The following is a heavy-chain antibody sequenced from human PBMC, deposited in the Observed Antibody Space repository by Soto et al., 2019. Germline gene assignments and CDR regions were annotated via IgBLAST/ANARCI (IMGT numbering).Heavy chain of an antibody. CDR3: ARYGDYVFDY. CDR2: IYYSGST. J-gene: IGHJ4*02. Sequence: TSETLSLTCTVSGGSISSSSYYWGWIRQPPGKGLEWIGSIYYSGSTYYNPSLKSRVTISVDTSKNQFSLKLNSVTAADTAVYYCARYGDYVFDYWGQGTLVTVSS. V-gene: IGHV4-39*01. D-gene: IGHD4-17*01. CDR1: GGSISSSSYY.